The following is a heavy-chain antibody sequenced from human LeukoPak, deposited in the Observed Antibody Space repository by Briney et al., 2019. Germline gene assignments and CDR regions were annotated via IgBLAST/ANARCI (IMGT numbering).Heavy chain of an antibody. D-gene: IGHD3-22*01. Sequence: GGSLRLSCXASGFTFSSYSMSWVRQAPGKGLEWVASSGGSGGRTHYADSVKGRFTISRDNSQNTVYLHMNSLRADDTAVYYCAQEHFDTSGYYSRFDNWGQGILVTVSS. J-gene: IGHJ4*02. CDR3: AQEHFDTSGYYSRFDN. CDR2: SGGSGGRT. V-gene: IGHV3-23*01. CDR1: GFTFSSYS.